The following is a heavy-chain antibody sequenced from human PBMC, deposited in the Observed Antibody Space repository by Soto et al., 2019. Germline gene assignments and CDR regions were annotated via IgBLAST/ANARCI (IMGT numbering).Heavy chain of an antibody. CDR2: ISSNGGST. V-gene: IGHV3-64D*06. D-gene: IGHD2-2*01. CDR1: GFTFSSYA. CDR3: VKEGGGYCSSTSCPSDAFDI. J-gene: IGHJ3*02. Sequence: LRLSCSASGFTFSSYAMHWVRQAPGKGLEYVSAISSNGGSTYYADSVKGRFTTSRDNSKNTLYLQMSSLRAEDTAVYYCVKEGGGYCSSTSCPSDAFDIWGQGTMVTVSS.